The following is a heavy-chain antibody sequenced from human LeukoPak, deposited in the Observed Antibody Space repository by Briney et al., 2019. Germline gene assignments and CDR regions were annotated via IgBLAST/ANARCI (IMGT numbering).Heavy chain of an antibody. Sequence: SETLSLTCTVSGGSISSYYWTWIRQTPGKGLEWMGYVYYTGSTNYNPSLKSRITISVDTSKNQFSLKLTSVTAADTAIYYCTRGAGWLIDYWGQGILVTVSS. CDR3: TRGAGWLIDY. CDR2: VYYTGST. D-gene: IGHD3-16*01. V-gene: IGHV4-59*01. J-gene: IGHJ4*02. CDR1: GGSISSYY.